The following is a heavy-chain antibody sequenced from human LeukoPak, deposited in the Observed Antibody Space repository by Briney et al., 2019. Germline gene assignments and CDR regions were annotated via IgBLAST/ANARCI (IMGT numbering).Heavy chain of an antibody. CDR1: GFTFSSYS. J-gene: IGHJ4*02. V-gene: IGHV3-21*01. D-gene: IGHD3-22*01. CDR2: ISSSSSYI. Sequence: GGSLRLSCAASGFTFSSYSMNWVRQAPGKGLEWVSSISSSSSYIYYADSVKGRFTISRDNAKNTVYLQMKSLRAKDTAVYYCVRDWGYDSSGYWQKYFDTWGQGTLVTVSS. CDR3: VRDWGYDSSGYWQKYFDT.